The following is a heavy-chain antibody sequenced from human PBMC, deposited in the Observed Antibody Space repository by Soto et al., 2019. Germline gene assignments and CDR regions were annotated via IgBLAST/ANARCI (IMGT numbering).Heavy chain of an antibody. J-gene: IGHJ5*02. Sequence: QVQLQESGPGLVKPSGTLSLTCAVSGGSISSSNWWSWVRQPPGKGLEWIGEIYHSGSTNYNPSLKCRVTISVDKSKNQFSLKLSSVTAADTAVYYCARDRGYCSGGSCADFDPWGQGTLVTVSS. CDR2: IYHSGST. CDR3: ARDRGYCSGGSCADFDP. D-gene: IGHD2-15*01. V-gene: IGHV4-4*02. CDR1: GGSISSSNW.